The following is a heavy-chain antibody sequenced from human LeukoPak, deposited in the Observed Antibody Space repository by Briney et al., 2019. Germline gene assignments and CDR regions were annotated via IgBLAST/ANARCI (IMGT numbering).Heavy chain of an antibody. Sequence: SVTVSCKPSGGTFFSYAISWVRQAPGQGLEWMGRINPVLHITTYAQRFQGRVSITANRSTNTVYMKLSSLTSEDTAVYYCAREPGRPGYYYGMDVWGQGTTVTVSS. CDR3: AREPGRPGYYYGMDV. CDR1: GGTFFSYA. D-gene: IGHD2-2*01. V-gene: IGHV1-69*10. J-gene: IGHJ6*02. CDR2: INPVLHIT.